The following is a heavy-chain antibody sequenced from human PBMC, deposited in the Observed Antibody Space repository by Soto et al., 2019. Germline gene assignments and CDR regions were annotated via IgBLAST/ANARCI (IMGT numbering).Heavy chain of an antibody. CDR3: GFMLRGLVDP. CDR2: VSDSGST. V-gene: IGHV4-61*01. Sequence: ASETLSLTCTVSGGSISGSKYWTWIRQPPGKGLEWMGYVSDSGSTEYNPSLKSRVTISVDTSKNQFFLRLTSATAADTGIYYCGFMLRGLVDPRAQGTVVTVSS. J-gene: IGHJ5*02. D-gene: IGHD3-16*01. CDR1: GGSISGSKY.